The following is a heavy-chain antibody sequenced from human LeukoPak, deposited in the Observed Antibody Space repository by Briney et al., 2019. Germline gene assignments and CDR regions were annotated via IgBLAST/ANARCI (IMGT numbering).Heavy chain of an antibody. D-gene: IGHD3-10*01. Sequence: GESLKISCKGSGYSFTSYWISWVRQMPGKGLEWMGRIDPSDSYTNYSPSFQGHVTISADKSISTAYLQWSSLKASDTAMYYCARHRSGSGSYYEDGDWFDPWGQGTLVTVSP. CDR3: ARHRSGSGSYYEDGDWFDP. CDR2: IDPSDSYT. V-gene: IGHV5-10-1*01. CDR1: GYSFTSYW. J-gene: IGHJ5*02.